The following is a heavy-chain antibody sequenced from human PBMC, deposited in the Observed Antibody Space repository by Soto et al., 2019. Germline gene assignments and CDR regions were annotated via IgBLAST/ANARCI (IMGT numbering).Heavy chain of an antibody. Sequence: SETLSLTCAVSGGSISSSNWWSWVRQPPGKGLEWIGEIYHSGSTNYNPSLKSRVTISVDTSKNQFSLRLSSVTAADTAVYYCARLTLTNIAVWGQGTLVTVSS. J-gene: IGHJ4*02. CDR2: IYHSGST. CDR3: ARLTLTNIAV. V-gene: IGHV4-4*02. D-gene: IGHD2-8*01. CDR1: GGSISSSNW.